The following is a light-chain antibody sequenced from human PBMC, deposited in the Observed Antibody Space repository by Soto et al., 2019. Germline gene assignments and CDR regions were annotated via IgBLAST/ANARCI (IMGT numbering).Light chain of an antibody. CDR2: DAS. Sequence: EIVLTKSPATLSLSPGERATLSCRASQSVNSFLAWYQQKPGQAPRLLIYDASNRATGVPARFSGSGSGTEFTLTISSLEPEDFAVYYCQHRRDWPLTFGGGTKVEIK. CDR3: QHRRDWPLT. J-gene: IGKJ4*01. V-gene: IGKV3-11*01. CDR1: QSVNSF.